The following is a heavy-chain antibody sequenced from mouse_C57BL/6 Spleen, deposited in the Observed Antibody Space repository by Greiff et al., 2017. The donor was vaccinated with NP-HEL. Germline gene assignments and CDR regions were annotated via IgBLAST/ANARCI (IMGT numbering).Heavy chain of an antibody. D-gene: IGHD2-4*01. J-gene: IGHJ4*01. CDR3: ARGDDYDLYYAMDY. V-gene: IGHV2-2*01. CDR1: GFSLTSYG. Sequence: QVQLKESGPGLVQPSQSLSITCTVSGFSLTSYGVHWVRQSPGKGLEWLGVIWSGGSTDYNAAFISRLSISKDNSKSQVFFKMNSLQADDTAIYYCARGDDYDLYYAMDYWGQGTSVTVSS. CDR2: IWSGGST.